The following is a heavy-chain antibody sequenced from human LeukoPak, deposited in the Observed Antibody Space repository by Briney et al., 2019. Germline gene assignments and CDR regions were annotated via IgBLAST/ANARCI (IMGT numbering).Heavy chain of an antibody. D-gene: IGHD4-17*01. CDR1: GFTFSSYA. V-gene: IGHV3-23*01. CDR2: ISGSGGST. CDR3: AKDALPNDYGFLPNWFDP. J-gene: IGHJ5*02. Sequence: GGSLRLSCAASGFTFSSYAMSWVRQAPGKGLEWVSAISGSGGSTYYADSVKGRFTISRDNSKNTLYLQMNSLRAEDTAVYYCAKDALPNDYGFLPNWFDPWGRGTLVTVSS.